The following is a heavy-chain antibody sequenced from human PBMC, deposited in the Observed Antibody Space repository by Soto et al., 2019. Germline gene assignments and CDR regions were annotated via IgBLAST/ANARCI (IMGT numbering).Heavy chain of an antibody. CDR2: INPSGGST. Sequence: QVQLVQSGAEVKKPGASVKVSCKASGYTFTSYYMHWVRQAPGQGLEWMGIINPSGGSTSYAQKFQGRVTMTRDTSTSTVYMELSSLRSEDTAVYYCARDGVGVSSSADTFDYWGQGTLVTVSS. CDR1: GYTFTSYY. D-gene: IGHD6-6*01. J-gene: IGHJ4*02. CDR3: ARDGVGVSSSADTFDY. V-gene: IGHV1-46*01.